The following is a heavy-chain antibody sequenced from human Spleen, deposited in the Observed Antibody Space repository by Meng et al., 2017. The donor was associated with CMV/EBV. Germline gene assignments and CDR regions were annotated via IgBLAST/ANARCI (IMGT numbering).Heavy chain of an antibody. J-gene: IGHJ4*02. V-gene: IGHV3-74*03. CDR1: GFTFSNYW. CDR3: GRDLTGERDQ. CDR2: INTDGSFT. Sequence: EVPLVESGGALFQPGGSLRLSCADSGFTFSNYWMHWVRQVPGEGLVWVSRINTDGSFTSYADPVKGRFTISRDNAKNTLYLQMNSLRVDDSAVYYCGRDLTGERDQWGQGTLVTVSS. D-gene: IGHD7-27*01.